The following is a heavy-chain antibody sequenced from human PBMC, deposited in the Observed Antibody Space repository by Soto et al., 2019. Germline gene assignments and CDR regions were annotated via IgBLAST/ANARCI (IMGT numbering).Heavy chain of an antibody. J-gene: IGHJ4*02. CDR2: INWNSGSI. D-gene: IGHD3-10*01. CDR3: TKDFGSNLDKPMVGGGYFDY. Sequence: GGSLRLSCAASGFSIDDYAMHWVRQTPGKGLEWVSGINWNSGSIGYAESVKGRFTISRDTAKNSLYLQMNSLRAEDTALYYCTKDFGSNLDKPMVGGGYFDYWGQGTLVTVSS. V-gene: IGHV3-9*01. CDR1: GFSIDDYA.